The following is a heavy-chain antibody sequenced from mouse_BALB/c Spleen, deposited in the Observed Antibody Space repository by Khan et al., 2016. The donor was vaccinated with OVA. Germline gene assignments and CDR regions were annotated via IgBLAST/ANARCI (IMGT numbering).Heavy chain of an antibody. CDR2: ISYSGST. CDR1: GYSITSGYG. Sequence: VQLKESGPGLVKPSQSLSLTCTVTGYSITSGYGWNWIRQFPGNKLEWMAYISYSGSTNYNPSLKSRISITRDTSKNKFFLQLNSVTTEDTATYYCARTARIKYWGQGTTLTVSA. D-gene: IGHD1-2*01. V-gene: IGHV3-2*02. CDR3: ARTARIKY. J-gene: IGHJ2*01.